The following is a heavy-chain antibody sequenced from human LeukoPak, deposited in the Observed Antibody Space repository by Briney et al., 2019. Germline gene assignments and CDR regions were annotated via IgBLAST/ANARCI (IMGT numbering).Heavy chain of an antibody. CDR1: GFTFSSYS. CDR2: ISSSSSSTI. Sequence: GGSLRLSCAASGFTFSSYSMNWVRQAPGKGLEWVSYISSSSSSTIYYADSVKGRFTISRDNAKNSLYLQMNSLRDEDTAVYYCARERSMNRLGPRWFDPWGQGTLVTVSS. CDR3: ARERSMNRLGPRWFDP. V-gene: IGHV3-48*02. D-gene: IGHD2-8*01. J-gene: IGHJ5*02.